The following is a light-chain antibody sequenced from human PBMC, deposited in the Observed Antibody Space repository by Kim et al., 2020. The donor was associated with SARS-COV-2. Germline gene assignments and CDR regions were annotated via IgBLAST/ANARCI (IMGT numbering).Light chain of an antibody. CDR3: QQYETSPWT. CDR2: GTI. CDR1: QTIDMNF. J-gene: IGKJ1*01. V-gene: IGKV3-20*01. Sequence: EIVLTQSPGTLSLSPGERVTLSCRASQTIDMNFLAWYQQKPGQAPRLLIYGTITRATGIPDRFRGRGSGTDFTLTISRLEPEDFAIYYCQQYETSPWTFGQGTKVDIK.